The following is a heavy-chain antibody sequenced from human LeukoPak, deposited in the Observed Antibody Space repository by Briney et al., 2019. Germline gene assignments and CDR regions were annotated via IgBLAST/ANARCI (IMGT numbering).Heavy chain of an antibody. CDR3: ARAHFYSGYDC. CDR1: GGSISSSNW. J-gene: IGHJ4*02. Sequence: KTSETLSLTCAVSGGSISSSNWWSWVRQPPGKGLEWIGEIHHSGSTNYNPSLKSRVTISVDKSKNQFSLKLSSVTAADTAEYYCARAHFYSGYDCWGQGTLVTVSS. D-gene: IGHD5-12*01. CDR2: IHHSGST. V-gene: IGHV4-4*02.